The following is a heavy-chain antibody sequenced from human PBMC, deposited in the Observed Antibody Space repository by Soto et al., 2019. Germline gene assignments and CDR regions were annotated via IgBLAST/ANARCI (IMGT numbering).Heavy chain of an antibody. D-gene: IGHD3-3*01. CDR1: GGSISSRSYY. CDR2: IYYSGST. V-gene: IGHV4-39*01. CDR3: ARNPRITIFGVVIRYYFDY. Sequence: SDTLSLTFTVSGGSISSRSYYWGWIRQPPGEGPELIGSIYYSGSTYYNPSLKSRVTISVDTSKNQFSLKLSSVTAADTAVYYCARNPRITIFGVVIRYYFDYWGQGTLVTVSS. J-gene: IGHJ4*02.